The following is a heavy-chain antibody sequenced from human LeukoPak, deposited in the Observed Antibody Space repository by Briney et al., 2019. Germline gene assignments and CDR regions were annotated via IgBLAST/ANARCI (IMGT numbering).Heavy chain of an antibody. Sequence: QPGGSLRLSCAASGFTFSSYWMSWVRQAPGKGLEWVANIKQDGSEKYYVDSVKGRFTISRDDAKNSLYLQMNSLRAEDTAVYYCARTSYDYVWGSYPSYYFDYWGQGTLVTVSS. D-gene: IGHD3-16*02. V-gene: IGHV3-7*01. J-gene: IGHJ4*02. CDR1: GFTFSSYW. CDR3: ARTSYDYVWGSYPSYYFDY. CDR2: IKQDGSEK.